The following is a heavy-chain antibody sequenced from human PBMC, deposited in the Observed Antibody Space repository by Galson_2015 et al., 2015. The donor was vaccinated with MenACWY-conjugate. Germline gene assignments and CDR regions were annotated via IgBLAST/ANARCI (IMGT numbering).Heavy chain of an antibody. V-gene: IGHV7-4-1*02. Sequence: SVKVSCKASGYTFTRYAMNWVRQAPGHGLEWMGWINTKTGNPTYAQGFTGRFVFSLDTSVSAAYLQISSLQAEDTAVYYCARTLAVTGSTINWFDPWGQGTLVTVSS. CDR1: GYTFTRYA. CDR3: ARTLAVTGSTINWFDP. D-gene: IGHD6-19*01. J-gene: IGHJ5*02. CDR2: INTKTGNP.